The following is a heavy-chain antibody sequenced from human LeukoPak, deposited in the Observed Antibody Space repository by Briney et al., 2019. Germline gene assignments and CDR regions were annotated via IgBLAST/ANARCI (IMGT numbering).Heavy chain of an antibody. CDR2: VYYSGST. J-gene: IGHJ5*02. D-gene: IGHD3-16*01. Sequence: SETLSLTCTVSGGSIGSYYWSWIRQPPGKGLEWIGYVYYSGSTNYNPSLKSRVTISVDTSKNQFSLKLSSVTAADTAVYYCAREGGTVWFDPWGQGTLVTVS. CDR1: GGSIGSYY. V-gene: IGHV4-59*01. CDR3: AREGGTVWFDP.